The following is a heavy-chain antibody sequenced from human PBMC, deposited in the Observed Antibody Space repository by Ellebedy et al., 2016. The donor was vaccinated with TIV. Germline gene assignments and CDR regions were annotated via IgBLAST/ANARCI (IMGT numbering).Heavy chain of an antibody. J-gene: IGHJ5*02. CDR3: ARDPRGGGDYGENWFDP. CDR2: IYKDDGT. Sequence: GESLKISCAAPGFTVSSYFMSWVRQAPGKGLEWVSVIYKDDGTNYTDSVEGRFTISRDTSKNALYLQMNSLRAEDTAVYYCARDPRGGGDYGENWFDPWGRGTLVTVSS. CDR1: GFTVSSYF. V-gene: IGHV3-66*01. D-gene: IGHD2-21*01.